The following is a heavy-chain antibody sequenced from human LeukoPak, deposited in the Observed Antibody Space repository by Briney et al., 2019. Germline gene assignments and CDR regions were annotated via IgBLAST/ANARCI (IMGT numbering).Heavy chain of an antibody. V-gene: IGHV3-23*01. Sequence: GGSLRLSRAASGFTFSSYAMSWVRQAPGKGLEWVSAISGSGGSTYYADSVKGRFTISRDNSKNTLYLQMNSLKAEDTAVYYCAKNYYGSGSYYLSFDYWGQGTLVTVSS. CDR3: AKNYYGSGSYYLSFDY. CDR2: ISGSGGST. D-gene: IGHD3-10*01. J-gene: IGHJ4*02. CDR1: GFTFSSYA.